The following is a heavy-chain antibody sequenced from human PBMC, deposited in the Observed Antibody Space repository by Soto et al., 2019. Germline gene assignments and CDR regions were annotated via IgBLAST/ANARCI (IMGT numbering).Heavy chain of an antibody. D-gene: IGHD4-17*01. CDR3: ARKQYGDYTSWWLDP. J-gene: IGHJ5*02. CDR1: GYTFTDNH. CDR2: INPKSGDT. Sequence: ASVKVSCKASGYTFTDNHVHWLRRAPGQDFEWMGWINPKSGDTKYAQKFQGRVTMTRDTSIDTAYMEVTSLTSDDTATYYCARKQYGDYTSWWLDPWGHVTLVTVT. V-gene: IGHV1-2*02.